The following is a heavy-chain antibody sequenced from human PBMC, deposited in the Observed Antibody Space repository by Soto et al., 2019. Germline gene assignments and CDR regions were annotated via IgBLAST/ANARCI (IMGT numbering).Heavy chain of an antibody. CDR1: GGSISSGGYY. CDR3: ARVFTDSSSFFDP. J-gene: IGHJ5*02. V-gene: IGHV4-31*03. D-gene: IGHD6-13*01. Sequence: QVQLQESGPGLVKPSQTLSLTCTVSGGSISSGGYYWSWIRQHPGKGLERIGYIYYSGSTYYKPSLKSRVTISVDTSKNHFSLKLSSVTAADTAVYYCARVFTDSSSFFDPWGQGTLVTVSS. CDR2: IYYSGST.